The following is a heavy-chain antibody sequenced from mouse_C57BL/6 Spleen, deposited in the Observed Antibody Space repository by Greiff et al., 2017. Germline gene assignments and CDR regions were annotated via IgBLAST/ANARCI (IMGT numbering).Heavy chain of an antibody. CDR1: GYAFTNYL. J-gene: IGHJ3*01. Sequence: QVQLQQSGAELVRPGTSVKVSCKASGYAFTNYLIEWVKQRPGQGLEWIGVINPGSGGTNYNEKFKGKATLTADKSSSTAYMQLSSLTSEDSAVYFCARDQKGFAYWGQGTLVTVSA. V-gene: IGHV1-54*01. CDR3: ARDQKGFAY. CDR2: INPGSGGT.